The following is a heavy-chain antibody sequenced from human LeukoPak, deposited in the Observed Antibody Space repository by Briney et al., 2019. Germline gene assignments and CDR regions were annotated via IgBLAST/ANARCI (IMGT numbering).Heavy chain of an antibody. D-gene: IGHD3-22*01. CDR1: GFTLYTSA. Sequence: GGSLRLSCAASGFTLYTSAMTWVRQAPGKGLEWVSTISGFADSTFYADSVKGRFTISRDNARNTLYLQMNSLRAEDTAVYFCAKGGHYFHFDYWGQGTLVTASS. V-gene: IGHV3-23*01. J-gene: IGHJ4*02. CDR3: AKGGHYFHFDY. CDR2: ISGFADST.